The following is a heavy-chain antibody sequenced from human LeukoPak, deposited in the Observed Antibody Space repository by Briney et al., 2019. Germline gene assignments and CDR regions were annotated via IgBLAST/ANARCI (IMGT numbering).Heavy chain of an antibody. CDR3: AREGEVCFDY. V-gene: IGHV3-7*01. CDR2: IKEDGTEK. Sequence: GGSLRLSCAGSGFTFSDFWMTWVRQTPGKGLEWVANIKEDGTEKNLVDSVKGRFTISRDNAKNSLYLQMNSLRAEDTAVYYCAREGEVCFDYWGQGTLVTVSS. CDR1: GFTFSDFW. J-gene: IGHJ4*02. D-gene: IGHD3-16*01.